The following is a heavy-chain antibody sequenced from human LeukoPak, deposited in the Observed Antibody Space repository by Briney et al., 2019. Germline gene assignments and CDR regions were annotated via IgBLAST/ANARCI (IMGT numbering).Heavy chain of an antibody. CDR3: AREVPYYFDY. CDR1: GFTFSSYS. CDR2: ISSSSSTI. Sequence: GGSLRLSCAASGFTFSSYSMNWVRQAPGKGLEWVSYISSSSSTIYYADSVKGRFAISRDNAKNSLYLQMNSLRAEDTAVYYCAREVPYYFDYWGQGTLVTVSS. V-gene: IGHV3-48*01. J-gene: IGHJ4*02.